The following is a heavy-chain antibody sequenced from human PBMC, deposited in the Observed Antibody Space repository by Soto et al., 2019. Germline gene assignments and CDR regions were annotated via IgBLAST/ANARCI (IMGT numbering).Heavy chain of an antibody. CDR2: ISGSGGST. V-gene: IGHV3-23*01. CDR1: GFTFSSYA. Sequence: EVQLLESGGGLVQPGGSLRLSCAASGFTFSSYAMSWVRQAPGKGLEWVSAISGSGGSTYYADSVKGRFTISRDNSKNTLYLQMNSLRAEDTAVYYCAKQRRYYDSSGYYYYFDSWGQGTLVTVSS. D-gene: IGHD3-22*01. J-gene: IGHJ4*02. CDR3: AKQRRYYDSSGYYYYFDS.